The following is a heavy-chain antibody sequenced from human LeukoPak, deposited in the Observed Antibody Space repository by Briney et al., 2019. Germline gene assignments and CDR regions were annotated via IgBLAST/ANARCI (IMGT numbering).Heavy chain of an antibody. CDR2: IYYSGST. CDR3: ARGSYSSYTFDY. V-gene: IGHV4-31*03. CDR1: GGSISSGGYY. Sequence: PSETLSLTCTVSGGSISSGGYYWSWLRQHPGKGLEWIGYIYYSGSTYYNPSLKSRVTISVDTSKNQFSLKLSSVTAADTAVYYCARGSYSSYTFDYWGQGTLVTVSS. D-gene: IGHD6-6*01. J-gene: IGHJ4*02.